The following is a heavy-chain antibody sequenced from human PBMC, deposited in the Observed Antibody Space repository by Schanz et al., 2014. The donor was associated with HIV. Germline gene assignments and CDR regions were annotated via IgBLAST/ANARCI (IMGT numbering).Heavy chain of an antibody. D-gene: IGHD2-21*01. CDR3: ARGGYYRGVGDYYVTTFDY. CDR2: MNPGSGNT. V-gene: IGHV1-8*01. Sequence: QVQLVQSGAEVKKPGSSVKVSCKASGGTFSRHAINWVRQATGQGLEWLGWMNPGSGNTGYAWKFQGRVTMTRDTSIRTAYMELSSLRSDDTAVYYCARGGYYRGVGDYYVTTFDYWGRGTKVTVSS. J-gene: IGHJ3*01. CDR1: GGTFSRHA.